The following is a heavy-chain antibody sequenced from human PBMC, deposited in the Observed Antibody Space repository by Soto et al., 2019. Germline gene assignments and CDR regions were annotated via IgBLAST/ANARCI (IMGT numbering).Heavy chain of an antibody. J-gene: IGHJ5*02. V-gene: IGHV1-18*01. CDR1: GYTFTSYY. CDR3: ARVPATHKGNWFDP. D-gene: IGHD2-2*01. CDR2: ISGYNGNT. Sequence: GASVKVSCKASGYTFTSYYISWVRPAPGQGLEWMGWISGYNGNTNYAQKLQGRVTMTTDTSTSTAYMELRSLRSDDTAVYYCARVPATHKGNWFDPWGQGTQVTVSS.